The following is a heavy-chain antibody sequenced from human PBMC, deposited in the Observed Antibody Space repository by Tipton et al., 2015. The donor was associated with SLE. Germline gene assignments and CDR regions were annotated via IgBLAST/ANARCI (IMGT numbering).Heavy chain of an antibody. CDR1: GGSLSRYY. Sequence: LRLSCAVYGGSLSRYYWSWIRQPPGKGLEWIGEITHSGTTNYSPSLKSRDAIYVDTSKNQYSLKLTSVTAADTAVYYCATVYGFWSGYDYWGQGTLVTVST. D-gene: IGHD3-3*01. J-gene: IGHJ4*02. V-gene: IGHV4-34*01. CDR2: ITHSGTT. CDR3: ATVYGFWSGYDY.